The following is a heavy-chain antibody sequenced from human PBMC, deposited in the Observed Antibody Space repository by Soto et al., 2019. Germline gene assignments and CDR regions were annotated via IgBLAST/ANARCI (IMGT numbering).Heavy chain of an antibody. D-gene: IGHD3-22*01. V-gene: IGHV1-18*01. J-gene: IGHJ4*02. CDR2: ISVYNGNT. CDR3: ARAGQYYDASGYAD. CDR1: GYSFATSG. Sequence: QDTLVQSGTEVKKPGASIKVSCKASGYSFATSGMTWVRQAPGQGLEWMGWISVYNGNTNYDQKLQDRVTMTTDTSTNTAFLEVRNLRSDDTAVYYCARAGQYYDASGYADWGQGTLVTVS.